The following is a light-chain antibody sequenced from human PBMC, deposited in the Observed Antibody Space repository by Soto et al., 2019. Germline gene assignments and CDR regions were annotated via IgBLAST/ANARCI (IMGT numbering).Light chain of an antibody. CDR2: AAS. CDR3: QQSYSTQFA. J-gene: IGKJ3*01. Sequence: DIQLTQSPSSLSASVGDRVTITCRASQRISNYLSWYQQKPGKAPKLLIYAASSLQSGVPSRFSGSGSGTDFTPTISSLQPEDFATYYCQQSYSTQFAFGPGTKVDIK. CDR1: QRISNY. V-gene: IGKV1-39*01.